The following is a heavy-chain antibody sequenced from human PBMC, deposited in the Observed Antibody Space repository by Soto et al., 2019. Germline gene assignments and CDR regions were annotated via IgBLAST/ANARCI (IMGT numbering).Heavy chain of an antibody. D-gene: IGHD2-21*01. CDR3: TRDLNHDCGP. Sequence: EVHLVESGGDLVQPGGSLRLSCVASGFTFSDYWMTWVRQTPGKGLEGVANMNPDGSEQYYLDSVKVRFTSSRDNAKNSLYLQMNSLRGEDTAVYYCTRDLNHDCGPWGQGTQVIVSS. J-gene: IGHJ5*02. V-gene: IGHV3-7*04. CDR2: MNPDGSEQ. CDR1: GFTFSDYW.